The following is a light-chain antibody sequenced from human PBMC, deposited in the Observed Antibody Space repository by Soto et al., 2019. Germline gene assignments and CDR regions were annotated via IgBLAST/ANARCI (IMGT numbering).Light chain of an antibody. Sequence: EIVLTQSPGTLSLSPGERATLSCRASQSVSSSYLAWYQHKPGQAPRLLIYCAASRATGIPDRFSGSGSGTDFTLTIGRLEPEDFAVYYCQQYGSSPHTFGQGTKLEIK. J-gene: IGKJ2*01. CDR2: CAA. CDR3: QQYGSSPHT. CDR1: QSVSSSY. V-gene: IGKV3-20*01.